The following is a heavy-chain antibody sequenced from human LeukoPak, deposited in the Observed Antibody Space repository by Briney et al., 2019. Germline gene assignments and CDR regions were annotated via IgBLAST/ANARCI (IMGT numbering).Heavy chain of an antibody. CDR3: ARLGVVGATKNSDY. J-gene: IGHJ4*02. D-gene: IGHD1-26*01. CDR2: IYPGDSDT. CDR1: GYKITSHW. V-gene: IGHV5-51*01. Sequence: GESLRISCQASGYKITSHWIAWVRQMPGKSPEWMGIIYPGDSDTRYSPSFQGQVTISADKSISTAYLQWSSLKASDTAMYYCARLGVVGATKNSDYWGQGTLVTVSS.